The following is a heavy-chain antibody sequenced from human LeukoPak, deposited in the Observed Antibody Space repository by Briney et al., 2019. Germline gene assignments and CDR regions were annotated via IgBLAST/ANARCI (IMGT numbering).Heavy chain of an antibody. Sequence: SETLSLTCTVSGGSISSYYWSWIRQPPGKGLEWIGYIYYSGSTNYNPSLKSRVTISVDTSKNQFSLKLSSVTAADTSVYYCARAPYYYYYYYMDVWGKGTTVTISS. CDR3: ARAPYYYYYYYMDV. J-gene: IGHJ6*03. CDR2: IYYSGST. V-gene: IGHV4-59*01. CDR1: GGSISSYY.